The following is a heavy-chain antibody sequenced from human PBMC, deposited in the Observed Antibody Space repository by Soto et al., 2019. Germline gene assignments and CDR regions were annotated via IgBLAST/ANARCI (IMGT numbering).Heavy chain of an antibody. V-gene: IGHV4-34*01. CDR3: AGDKITGRVGD. J-gene: IGHJ4*01. D-gene: IGHD2-8*02. CDR1: GGSFSGYY. Sequence: QVQLQQWGAGLLKPSETLSLTCAVYGGSFSGYYWTWIRQPPGTGLEWIGEINHSGSTNYNPSLKSRVTLSVETSKNQSTEKLTSVAAADTTGYSCAGDKITGRVGDRGYGTVVTV. CDR2: INHSGST.